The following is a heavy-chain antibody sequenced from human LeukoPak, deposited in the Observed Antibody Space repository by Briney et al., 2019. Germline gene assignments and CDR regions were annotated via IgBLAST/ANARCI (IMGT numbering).Heavy chain of an antibody. CDR2: INHSGST. J-gene: IGHJ2*01. D-gene: IGHD5-12*01. Sequence: SETLSLTCAVYGGSFSGYYWSWLRQPPGKGLEWLGEINHSGSTNYNPSLKSRVTISVDTSKNQFSLKLSSVTAADTAVYYCARGPRRGYSGFDLWGRGTLVTVSS. CDR1: GGSFSGYY. V-gene: IGHV4-34*01. CDR3: ARGPRRGYSGFDL.